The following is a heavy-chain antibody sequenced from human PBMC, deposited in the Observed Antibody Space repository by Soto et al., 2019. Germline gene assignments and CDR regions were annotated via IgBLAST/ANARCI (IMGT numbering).Heavy chain of an antibody. V-gene: IGHV4-59*08. CDR1: GGSISSYY. D-gene: IGHD2-15*01. J-gene: IGHJ4*02. Sequence: SETLSLTCTVSGGSISSYYWSWIRQPPGKGLEWIGYIYYSGSTNYNPSLKSRVTISVDTSKNQFSLKLSSVTAADTAVYYCARLSGGSAYDYWGQGTLVTVSS. CDR3: ARLSGGSAYDY. CDR2: IYYSGST.